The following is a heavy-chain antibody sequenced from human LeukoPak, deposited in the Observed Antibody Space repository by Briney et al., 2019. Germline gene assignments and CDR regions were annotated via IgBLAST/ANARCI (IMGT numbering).Heavy chain of an antibody. J-gene: IGHJ4*02. CDR2: ISSNGGST. CDR1: GFTFSSYA. Sequence: GGSLRLSCSASGFTFSSYAMHWVRQAPGKGLEYVSAISSNGGSTYYAESVKGRFPISRDNSKNTLYLQMSSLRAEDTAVYYCVKAPIRGIYCSSTSCYSHFDYWGQGTLVTVSS. D-gene: IGHD2-2*01. V-gene: IGHV3-64D*09. CDR3: VKAPIRGIYCSSTSCYSHFDY.